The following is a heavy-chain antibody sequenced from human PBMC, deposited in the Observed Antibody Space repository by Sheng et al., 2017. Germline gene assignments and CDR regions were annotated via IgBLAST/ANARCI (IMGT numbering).Heavy chain of an antibody. CDR2: ISAYTGNT. CDR3: ARVGGEWNGYGDS. Sequence: HLVQSGGEVKKPGASVKVSCKASGYTFSNYGISWVRQAPGQGLQWMGWISAYTGNTNYVREFQGRVTMTTDTSTNTAYMELRSLTSNDTAVYFCARVGGEWNGYGDSWGQGTLVIVSS. D-gene: IGHD5-12*01. CDR1: GYTFSNYG. V-gene: IGHV1-18*01. J-gene: IGHJ4*02.